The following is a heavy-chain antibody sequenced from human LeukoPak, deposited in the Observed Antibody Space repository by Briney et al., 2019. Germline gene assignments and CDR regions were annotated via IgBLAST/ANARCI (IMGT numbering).Heavy chain of an antibody. CDR3: ARDFDYYDDSGYQTYYFDY. CDR2: ISSSGSTI. J-gene: IGHJ4*02. V-gene: IGHV3-11*01. Sequence: GGSLRLSCAASGFTFSDYYMSWIRQAPGKGPEWVSYISSSGSTIFYADSVKGRFTISRDNAKNSLYLQMNSLRAEDTAVYYCARDFDYYDDSGYQTYYFDYWGQGTLVTVSS. D-gene: IGHD3-22*01. CDR1: GFTFSDYY.